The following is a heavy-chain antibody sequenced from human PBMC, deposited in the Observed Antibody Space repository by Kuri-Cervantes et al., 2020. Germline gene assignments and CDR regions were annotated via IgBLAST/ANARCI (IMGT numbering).Heavy chain of an antibody. Sequence: SETLSLTCAVSGYSISSGYYWGWIRQPPGKGLEWIGSIYYSGSTYYNPSLKSRVTISVDTSKNQFSLKLSSVTAADTAVYYCARHSRIVGATTDAFDIWGQGTMVTVSS. D-gene: IGHD1-26*01. V-gene: IGHV4-38-2*01. CDR2: IYYSGST. CDR3: ARHSRIVGATTDAFDI. J-gene: IGHJ3*02. CDR1: GYSISSGYY.